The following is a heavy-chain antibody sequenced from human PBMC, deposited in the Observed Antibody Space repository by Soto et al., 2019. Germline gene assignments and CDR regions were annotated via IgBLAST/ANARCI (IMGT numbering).Heavy chain of an antibody. V-gene: IGHV1-18*01. D-gene: IGHD3-22*01. CDR2: INAYNGNR. Sequence: GPEVKKPGASVKVSCKASGYTFTTYGITWVRQAAGQGHVWLAWINAYNGNRIYAKNFQCRGTATTATSTSAACMELMSPAFYYSAVDSWGAETDRVARSWGLGTMASVSS. CDR3: GAETDRVARS. J-gene: IGHJ5*02. CDR1: GYTFTTYG.